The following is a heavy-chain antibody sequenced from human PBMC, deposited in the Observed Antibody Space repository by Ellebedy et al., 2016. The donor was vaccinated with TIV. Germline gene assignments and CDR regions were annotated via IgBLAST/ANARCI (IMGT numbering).Heavy chain of an antibody. CDR1: GFTFSNSW. V-gene: IGHV3-74*01. J-gene: IGHJ6*02. CDR2: INIDGSDT. D-gene: IGHD2-8*01. CDR3: ARGGFMHGLDV. Sequence: GESLKISXAASGFTFSNSWMHWVRQAPGEGLVWVSYINIDGSDTTYAGSVKGRFTISRDNAKNTLDLQMSSLRAEDTAVYYCARGGFMHGLDVWGQGTTVTVSS.